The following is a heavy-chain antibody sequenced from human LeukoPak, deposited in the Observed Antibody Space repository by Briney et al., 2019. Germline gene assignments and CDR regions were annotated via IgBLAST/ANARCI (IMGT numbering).Heavy chain of an antibody. CDR1: GYTFIDYG. V-gene: IGHV1-18*01. CDR2: ISAYNGNT. CDR3: ARDRVLRYFDWLLLGDYFDY. D-gene: IGHD3-9*01. J-gene: IGHJ4*02. Sequence: ASVKVSCKASGYTFIDYGISWVRQAPGQGLEWMGWISAYNGNTNYAQKLQGRVTMTTDTSTSTAYMELRSLRSDDTAVYYCARDRVLRYFDWLLLGDYFDYWGQGTLVTVSS.